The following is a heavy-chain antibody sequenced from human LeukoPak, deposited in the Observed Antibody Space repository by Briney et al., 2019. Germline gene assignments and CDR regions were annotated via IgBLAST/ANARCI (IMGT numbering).Heavy chain of an antibody. D-gene: IGHD5-18*01. V-gene: IGHV4-59*01. CDR2: IYYTENT. Sequence: KPSETLSLTCTVSGGSISSYYWSWIRQPPGKGLEWIGYIYYTENTNYNPSLKSRVTISVDTSKSQFSLKLSSVTTADTAVYYCAGDSYGFDYWGQGILVTVSS. CDR3: AGDSYGFDY. CDR1: GGSISSYY. J-gene: IGHJ4*02.